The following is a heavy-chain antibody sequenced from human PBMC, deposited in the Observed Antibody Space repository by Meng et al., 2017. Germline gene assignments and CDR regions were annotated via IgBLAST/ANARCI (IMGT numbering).Heavy chain of an antibody. CDR1: GFTFSSFG. Sequence: QVQLVESGGGMVQPGRSLRLSCAASGFTFSSFGMHWVRLAPGKVLEWVAAIWYDGSKEYYADSVKGRFTIFRDNSKNTLYLQMNSLRAEDTAVYYCARDLGYSPDYRGQGTLVTVSS. J-gene: IGHJ4*02. V-gene: IGHV3-33*01. CDR2: IWYDGSKE. CDR3: ARDLGYSPDY. D-gene: IGHD6-13*01.